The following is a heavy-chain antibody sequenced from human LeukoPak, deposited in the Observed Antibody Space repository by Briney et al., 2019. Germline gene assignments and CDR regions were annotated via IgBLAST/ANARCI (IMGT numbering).Heavy chain of an antibody. J-gene: IGHJ4*02. Sequence: AGGSLRLSCAASGFTLSSYAMSWVRQAPGKGLEWVSGISGSGGNTYYAGSVKGRFTISRDNSKNTVYLQMNSLRAEDTAVYYCAKDLSSSWYCNYFDYWGQGTLVTVSS. CDR3: AKDLSSSWYCNYFDY. CDR2: ISGSGGNT. V-gene: IGHV3-23*01. CDR1: GFTLSSYA. D-gene: IGHD6-13*01.